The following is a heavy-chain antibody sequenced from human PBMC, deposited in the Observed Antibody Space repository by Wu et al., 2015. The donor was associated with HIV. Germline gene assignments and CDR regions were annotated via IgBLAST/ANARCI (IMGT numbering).Heavy chain of an antibody. J-gene: IGHJ4*02. D-gene: IGHD1-26*01. CDR1: GDTFSTST. CDR3: VRDRTWDEDY. V-gene: IGHV1-69*12. CDR2: IIPIFGKA. Sequence: QVHLVQSGAEVKKPRFSVKVSCKASGDTFSTSTFTWVRQTPGQGLQWMGGIIPIFGKANYARRLQGKVTITADESTSTAYMKLSSLTSEDTAVYYCVRDRTWDEDYWGQGNDGHRLL.